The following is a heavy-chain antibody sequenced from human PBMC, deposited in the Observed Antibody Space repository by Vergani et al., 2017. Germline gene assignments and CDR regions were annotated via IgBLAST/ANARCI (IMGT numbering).Heavy chain of an antibody. CDR3: ANDAPRTVDTAMVTWAFDI. CDR1: GFTFSSYA. J-gene: IGHJ3*02. V-gene: IGHV3-23*01. CDR2: ISGSGGST. Sequence: EVQLLESGGGLVQPGGSLRLSCAASGFTFSSYAMSWVRQAPGKGLEWVSAISGSGGSTYYADSVKGRFTISRDNSKNTLYLQMNSLRAEDTAVYYCANDAPRTVDTAMVTWAFDIWGQGTMVTVSS. D-gene: IGHD5-18*01.